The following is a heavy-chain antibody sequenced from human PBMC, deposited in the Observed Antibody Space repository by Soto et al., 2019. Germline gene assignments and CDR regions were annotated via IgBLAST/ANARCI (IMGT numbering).Heavy chain of an antibody. CDR3: ARVVTVVKSFHYWYFDL. CDR1: GGTFSSSA. CDR2: IIPIIGTT. D-gene: IGHD2-15*01. Sequence: QVQLVQSGAEVKKTGSSVNVSCKASGGTFSSSAISWVLQAPGQGLEWMGGIIPIIGTTNYAQKFQGRVTITADDSTSTAYMELSSLRSEDTAMYYCARVVTVVKSFHYWYFDLWGRGTLVTVSS. V-gene: IGHV1-69*12. J-gene: IGHJ2*01.